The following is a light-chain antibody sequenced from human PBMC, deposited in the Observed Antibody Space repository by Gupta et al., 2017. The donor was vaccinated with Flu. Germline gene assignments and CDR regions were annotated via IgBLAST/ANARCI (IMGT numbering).Light chain of an antibody. CDR2: RNN. CDR3: AAWEDSRSGGV. Sequence: RVTTTGWGNSSENGSNDVYWDEQIPRTGPKLVIDRNNQRPSGVADRFSGSKSGSGASLAISGLRSEDEAEYDCAAWEDSRSGGVFGGGTKLTVL. CDR1: SSENGSND. J-gene: IGLJ3*02. V-gene: IGLV1-47*01.